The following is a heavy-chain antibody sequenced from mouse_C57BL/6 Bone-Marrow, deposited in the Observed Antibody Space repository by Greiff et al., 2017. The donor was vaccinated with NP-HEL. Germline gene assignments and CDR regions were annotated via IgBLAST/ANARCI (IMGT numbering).Heavy chain of an antibody. V-gene: IGHV3-6*01. CDR2: ISYDGSN. CDR1: GYSITSGYY. J-gene: IGHJ2*01. CDR3: ARAPRGFDY. Sequence: EVKLKESGPGLVKPSQSLSLTCSVTGYSITSGYYWNWIRQFPGNKLEWMGYISYDGSNNYNPSLKNRISITRDTSKNQFFLKLNSVTTEDTATYYCARAPRGFDYWGQGTTLTVSS.